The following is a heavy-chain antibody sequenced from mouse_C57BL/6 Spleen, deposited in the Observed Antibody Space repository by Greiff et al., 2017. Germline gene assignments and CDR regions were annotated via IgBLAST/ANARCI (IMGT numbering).Heavy chain of an antibody. CDR2: INPNNGGT. CDR1: GYTFTDYN. Sequence: VQLKQSGPELVKPGASVKMSCKASGYTFTDYNMHWVKQSHGKSLEWIGFINPNNGGTSYNQKFKGKATLTVNKSSSTAYMELRGLTSEASAVYSCARGYYYGSSLDYWGQGTTLTVSS. V-gene: IGHV1-22*01. D-gene: IGHD1-1*01. J-gene: IGHJ2*01. CDR3: ARGYYYGSSLDY.